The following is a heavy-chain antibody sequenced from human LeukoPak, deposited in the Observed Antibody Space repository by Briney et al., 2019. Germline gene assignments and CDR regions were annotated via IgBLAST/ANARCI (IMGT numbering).Heavy chain of an antibody. CDR3: ARGSNYYYSMDV. Sequence: SETLSLTCAVSGYSISSGYYWGWIRQPPGKGLAWIGSIYQSVTTYYSPSLKSRVAISADTPKNQFSLTLTSVTAADMAVYYCARGSNYYYSMDVWGKGTTVTASS. D-gene: IGHD3/OR15-3a*01. J-gene: IGHJ6*04. CDR2: IYQSVTT. CDR1: GYSISSGYY. V-gene: IGHV4-38-2*01.